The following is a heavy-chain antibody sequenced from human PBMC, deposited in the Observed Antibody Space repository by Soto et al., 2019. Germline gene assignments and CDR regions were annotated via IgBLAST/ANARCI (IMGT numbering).Heavy chain of an antibody. CDR2: IIPIFGTA. V-gene: IGHV1-69*13. CDR3: ARVVCTQNDYGGNSEVCAFDI. D-gene: IGHD4-17*01. Sequence: SVKVSCKASGGTFSSYAISWVRQAPGQGLEWMGGIIPIFGTANYAQKLQGRVTITADESTSTAYMELSSLRSEDTAVYYCARVVCTQNDYGGNSEVCAFDIWGQGTMVTVSS. CDR1: GGTFSSYA. J-gene: IGHJ3*02.